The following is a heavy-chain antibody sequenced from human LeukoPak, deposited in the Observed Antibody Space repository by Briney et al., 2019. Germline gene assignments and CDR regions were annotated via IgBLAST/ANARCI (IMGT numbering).Heavy chain of an antibody. D-gene: IGHD3-10*01. CDR1: GGSISTYY. CDR3: ARVPKYYYASGILGYFDL. V-gene: IGHV4-59*01. CDR2: IYYSGST. J-gene: IGHJ2*01. Sequence: SETLSLTCTVSGGSISTYYWSWIRQPPGKGLEWIGYIYYSGSTNYNPSLKSRVTISIDTSKSQFPLKLSSVTAADTAVYYCARVPKYYYASGILGYFDLWGRGTLVTVSS.